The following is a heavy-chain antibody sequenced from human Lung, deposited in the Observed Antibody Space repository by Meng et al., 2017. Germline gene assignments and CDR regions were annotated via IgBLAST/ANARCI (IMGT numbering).Heavy chain of an antibody. J-gene: IGHJ4*02. CDR1: GGSFSDYY. CDR3: ARGPTTMAHDFDY. Sequence: QVQLQQWGAGLVRPSETPSLTCVVSGGSFSDYYWSWIRQPPGKGLEWIGEINHSGSTNYNPSLESRATISVDTSQNNLSLKLSSVTAADSAVYYCARGPTTMAHDFDYWGQGTLVTVLL. D-gene: IGHD4-11*01. V-gene: IGHV4-34*01. CDR2: INHSGST.